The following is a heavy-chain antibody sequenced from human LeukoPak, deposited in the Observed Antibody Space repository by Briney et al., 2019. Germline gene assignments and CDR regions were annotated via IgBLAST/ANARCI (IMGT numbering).Heavy chain of an antibody. D-gene: IGHD2-2*01. Sequence: PGGSLRLSCAASGFTFSSYAMSWVRQAPGKGLEWVSAISGSGGSTYYADSVKGRFTISRDNAKNSLYLQMNSLRAEDTAVYYCARENQEPAAMTFYYYYMDVWGKGTTVTVSS. CDR3: ARENQEPAAMTFYYYYMDV. CDR2: ISGSGGST. J-gene: IGHJ6*03. CDR1: GFTFSSYA. V-gene: IGHV3-23*01.